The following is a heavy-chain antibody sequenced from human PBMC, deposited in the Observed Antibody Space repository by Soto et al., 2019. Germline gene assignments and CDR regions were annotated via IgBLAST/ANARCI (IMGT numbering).Heavy chain of an antibody. CDR1: GGTFSSYA. D-gene: IGHD3-10*01. CDR2: IIPIFGTA. V-gene: IGHV1-69*13. CDR3: ASEVYYGSGSYAVWFDP. J-gene: IGHJ5*02. Sequence: SVKVSCKASGGTFSSYAISWVRQAPGQGLEWMGGIIPIFGTANYAQKFQGRVTITADESTSTAYMELSSLRSEDTAVYYCASEVYYGSGSYAVWFDPWGQGTLVTVSS.